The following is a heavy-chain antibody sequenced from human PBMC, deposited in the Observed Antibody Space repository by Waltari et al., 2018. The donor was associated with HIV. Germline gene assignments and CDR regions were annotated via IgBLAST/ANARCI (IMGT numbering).Heavy chain of an antibody. J-gene: IGHJ6*02. CDR2: ISPYNGKT. D-gene: IGHD1-1*01. CDR3: ARDANLRPVTSTDYGMDV. CDR1: CYTFTSFH. Sequence: QVQLVQSESEVKQPGASVILSCQASCYTFTSFHITWVRQAPGQGLECLGWISPYNGKTNYAQRFQGRVTMTTDTSRNTAYMVLNSLTSDDTAVYYCARDANLRPVTSTDYGMDVWGQGTTVIVSS. V-gene: IGHV1-18*01.